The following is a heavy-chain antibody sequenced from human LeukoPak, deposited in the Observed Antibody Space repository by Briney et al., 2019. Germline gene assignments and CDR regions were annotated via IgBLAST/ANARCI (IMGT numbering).Heavy chain of an antibody. CDR1: GFTFTKCA. J-gene: IGHJ4*02. Sequence: GGSLRLSCVASGFTFTKCAMSWIRQAAGKGLEGVEIITATGYTAYYADSVKGPFTISRDNSRNTVYMQMDSLRVEDTAIYYCAGDRNSDWYSPLDYWVQGSQVTVSP. V-gene: IGHV3-23*01. D-gene: IGHD6-19*01. CDR3: AGDRNSDWYSPLDY. CDR2: ITATGYTA.